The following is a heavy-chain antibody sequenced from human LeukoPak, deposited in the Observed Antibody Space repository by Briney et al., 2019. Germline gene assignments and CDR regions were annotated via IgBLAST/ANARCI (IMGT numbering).Heavy chain of an antibody. J-gene: IGHJ4*02. CDR1: GFSFSNYW. D-gene: IGHD3-3*01. CDR2: INQDGSEK. CDR3: ARVSWDWSTCYYCDY. V-gene: IGHV3-7*01. Sequence: GGSLRLSCAASGFSFSNYWMTWVRQAPGKGLEWVANINQDGSEKYFVDSVKGRFTISRDNAKNSLYLQMSSLRAEDTAVYYSARVSWDWSTCYYCDYWGQGTLVTVSS.